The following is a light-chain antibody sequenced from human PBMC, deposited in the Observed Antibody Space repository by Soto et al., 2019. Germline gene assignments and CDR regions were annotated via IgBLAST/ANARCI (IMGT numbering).Light chain of an antibody. CDR3: LSYDSSLSAYV. Sequence: QSVLTQPPSVSGAPGQRVTISCTGRSSNIGAGYHVHWYQQLPRTAPKLLIFDNNNRPSGVPDRCSGSKSGTSASMAITGLQAEDEADYYCLSYDSSLSAYVFGTGTKVTVL. J-gene: IGLJ1*01. V-gene: IGLV1-40*01. CDR1: SSNIGAGYH. CDR2: DNN.